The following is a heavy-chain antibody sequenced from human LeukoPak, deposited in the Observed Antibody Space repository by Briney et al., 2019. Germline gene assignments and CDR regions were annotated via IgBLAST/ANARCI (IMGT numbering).Heavy chain of an antibody. CDR2: INDDGSVR. Sequence: GGSLRLSCAASGFTFSSYWMHWVRQTPGKGLVWVSGINDDGSVRRYGDSVKGRFTISRDNAKNTLYLQVDNMKAEDTATYFCARGGYSPVDHWGQGTLVTVSS. D-gene: IGHD6-13*01. V-gene: IGHV3-74*01. J-gene: IGHJ4*02. CDR1: GFTFSSYW. CDR3: ARGGYSPVDH.